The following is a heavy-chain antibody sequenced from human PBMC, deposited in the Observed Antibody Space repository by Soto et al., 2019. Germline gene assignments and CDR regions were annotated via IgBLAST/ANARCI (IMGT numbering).Heavy chain of an antibody. CDR3: AKDSPSYTTSPFYFDS. CDR2: ITSNGDST. Sequence: PGGSLRLSCAAFGFDFNKYAMTWVRQAPGKGLQWGSSITSNGDSTYYADSVKGRFTTSRDNSKNTLYLQMNSLRADDTAVFYCAKDSPSYTTSPFYFDSWGQGTLVTSPQ. D-gene: IGHD2-2*02. V-gene: IGHV3-23*01. J-gene: IGHJ4*02. CDR1: GFDFNKYA.